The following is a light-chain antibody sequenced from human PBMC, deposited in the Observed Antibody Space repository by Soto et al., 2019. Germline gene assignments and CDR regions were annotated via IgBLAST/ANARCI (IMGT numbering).Light chain of an antibody. CDR3: QQRYSWLRV. J-gene: IGKJ1*01. CDR1: PSVSSS. CDR2: SGY. V-gene: IGKV3-11*01. Sequence: FVVTQSPDTLSLSPGERATLSCRASPSVSSSVAWYQHKPGQSPRLVIYSGYKRATGIPARFSGSGSGTDFTLTISGLEVDDFAIYYCQQRYSWLRVFGQGTKAEVK.